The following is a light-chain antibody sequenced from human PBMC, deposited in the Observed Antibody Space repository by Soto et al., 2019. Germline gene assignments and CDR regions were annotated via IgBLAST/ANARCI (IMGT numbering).Light chain of an antibody. V-gene: IGKV2D-30*01. CDR3: MQGTHVPFI. J-gene: IGKJ5*01. CDR1: QSLVYSDGRTY. Sequence: DVVVTQSPLSLSVTLGQPASISCRCSQSLVYSDGRTYLTWFHQRPGQSPRRLIYKVSNLDSGVPDRFSGSGSGTDFTLKISRVEAEDVGLYCMQGTHVPFIFGQGTRLEIK. CDR2: KVS.